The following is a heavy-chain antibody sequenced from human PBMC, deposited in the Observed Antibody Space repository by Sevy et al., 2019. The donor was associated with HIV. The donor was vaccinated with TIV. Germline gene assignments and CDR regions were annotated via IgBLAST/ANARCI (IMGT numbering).Heavy chain of an antibody. J-gene: IGHJ4*02. D-gene: IGHD3-16*01. CDR3: TAGPVSF. CDR2: IKHITDAGTT. V-gene: IGHV3-15*01. Sequence: GGSLRLSCTASGFTFSNAWMTWVRQTPERGLEWVALIKHITDAGTTDNAAPVQGRFTISRDDSKNTVYLQLNSLKTEDTAVYYCTAGPVSFWGQGTLVTVSS. CDR1: GFTFSNAW.